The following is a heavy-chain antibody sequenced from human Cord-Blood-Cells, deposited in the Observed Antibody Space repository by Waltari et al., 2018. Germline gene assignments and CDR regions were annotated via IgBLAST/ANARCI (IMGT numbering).Heavy chain of an antibody. V-gene: IGHV3-9*01. J-gene: IGHJ4*02. D-gene: IGHD7-27*01. CDR2: MSWNRGSL. Sequence: EVQLVESGGGLVQPGRSLRLSCAASGFTFDDYAMHWVRQAPGKGLEWVSGMSWNRGSLGYADSVKGRFTISRDNAKNSLYLQMNSLRAEDTALYYCAKLGTGYWGQGTLVTVSS. CDR1: GFTFDDYA. CDR3: AKLGTGY.